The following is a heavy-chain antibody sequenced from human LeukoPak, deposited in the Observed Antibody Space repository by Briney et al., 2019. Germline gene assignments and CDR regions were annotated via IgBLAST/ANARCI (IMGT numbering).Heavy chain of an antibody. CDR3: ARASYSNSYYLDY. D-gene: IGHD6-13*01. CDR1: GFTFSSHS. Sequence: GGSLRLSCAASGFTFSSHSMNWVRQAPGKGLEWVSSISSSRSYIYYADSAKGRFTISRDNAENSLYLQMKSLKAEDTAVYYCARASYSNSYYLDYWGQGTLVTVSS. J-gene: IGHJ4*02. V-gene: IGHV3-21*01. CDR2: ISSSRSYI.